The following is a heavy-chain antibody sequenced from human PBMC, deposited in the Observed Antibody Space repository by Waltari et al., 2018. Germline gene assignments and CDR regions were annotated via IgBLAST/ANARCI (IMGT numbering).Heavy chain of an antibody. CDR1: GGTFSSYA. V-gene: IGHV1-69*01. CDR3: ARGDYGDYVPYFDY. D-gene: IGHD4-17*01. J-gene: IGHJ4*02. Sequence: QVQLVQSGAEVKKPGSSVKVSCKASGGTFSSYAISWVRQAPGQGLEWMGGISPIFGTANYAQKFQGRVTITADESTSTAYMELSSLRSEDTAVYYCARGDYGDYVPYFDYWGQGTLVIVSS. CDR2: ISPIFGTA.